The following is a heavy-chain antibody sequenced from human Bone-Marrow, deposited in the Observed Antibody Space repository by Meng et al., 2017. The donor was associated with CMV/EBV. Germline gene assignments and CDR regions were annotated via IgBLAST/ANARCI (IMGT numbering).Heavy chain of an antibody. CDR1: GGSFSGYY. D-gene: IGHD6-6*01. CDR3: ARDEYSTYAFDI. Sequence: GSLRLSCAVYGGSFSGYYWSWIRQPPGKGLEWIGEINHSGSTNYNPSLKSRVTISVDTSKNQFSPKLSSVTAADTAVYYCARDEYSTYAFDIWGQGTMVTVSS. V-gene: IGHV4-34*01. CDR2: INHSGST. J-gene: IGHJ3*02.